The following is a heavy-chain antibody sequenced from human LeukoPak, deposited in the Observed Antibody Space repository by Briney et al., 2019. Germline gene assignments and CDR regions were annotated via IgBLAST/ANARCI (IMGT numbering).Heavy chain of an antibody. CDR2: IYYSGST. J-gene: IGHJ2*01. D-gene: IGHD6-19*01. V-gene: IGHV4-59*12. Sequence: SETLSLTCTVSGGSISSYYWSWIRQPPGKGLEWIGYIYYSGSTNYNPSLKSRVTISVDTSKNQFSLKLSSVTAADTAVYYCARVGNSSGWYLLGWYFDLWGRGTLVTVSS. CDR3: ARVGNSSGWYLLGWYFDL. CDR1: GGSISSYY.